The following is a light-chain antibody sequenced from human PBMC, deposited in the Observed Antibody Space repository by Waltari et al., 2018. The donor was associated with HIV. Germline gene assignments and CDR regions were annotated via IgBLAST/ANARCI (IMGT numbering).Light chain of an antibody. CDR3: SSYTISSTYV. J-gene: IGLJ1*01. CDR1: SSDVGGYNY. V-gene: IGLV2-14*01. Sequence: QSALTQPASVSGSPGQSITISCTGTSSDVGGYNYVSWYQQHPGKAPKVMIYEVSNRPSWVSNRFSGSKSGNTASLTISGLQAEDEADYYCSSYTISSTYVFGTGTKVTVL. CDR2: EVS.